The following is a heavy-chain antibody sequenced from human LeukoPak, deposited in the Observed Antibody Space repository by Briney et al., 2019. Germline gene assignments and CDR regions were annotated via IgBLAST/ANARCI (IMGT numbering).Heavy chain of an antibody. CDR3: AKEGNTYYYDSSGSLPFWYFDL. J-gene: IGHJ2*01. CDR2: ISGGGGDT. Sequence: GXSLRLSCAASGFTFSSYAMSWVRQAPGKGLEWVSAISGGGGDTYYADSVKGRFTISRDNSKNTVYLQMTSLRAGDTAVYYCAKEGNTYYYDSSGSLPFWYFDLWGRGTLVAVSS. V-gene: IGHV3-23*01. D-gene: IGHD3-22*01. CDR1: GFTFSSYA.